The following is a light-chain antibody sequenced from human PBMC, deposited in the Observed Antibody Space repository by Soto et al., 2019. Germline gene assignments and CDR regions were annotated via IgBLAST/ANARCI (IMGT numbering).Light chain of an antibody. CDR3: QQYNNWPPWT. Sequence: EIVMTQSPATLSVSPGERATLSCRASQSVSNNLAWYQQKPGQAPRHLIYGASTRATGIPARFSSSESGTEFTLTISSLQSEDFAVYYCQQYNNWPPWTFGQGTKVEGK. V-gene: IGKV3-15*01. CDR2: GAS. J-gene: IGKJ1*01. CDR1: QSVSNN.